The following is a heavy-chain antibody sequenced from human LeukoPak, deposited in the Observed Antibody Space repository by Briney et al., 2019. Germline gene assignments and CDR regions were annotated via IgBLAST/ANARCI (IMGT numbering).Heavy chain of an antibody. CDR3: ARDNTDSSSLYNWFDP. V-gene: IGHV3-30*04. CDR2: ISYDGSNK. D-gene: IGHD6-6*01. CDR1: GFTFSSYA. J-gene: IGHJ5*02. Sequence: GGSLRLSCAASGFTFSSYAIHWVRQAPGKGLEWVAVISYDGSNKYNGDSVKGRFTISRDNSKNTPYLQMNSLRAEDTAVYYCARDNTDSSSLYNWFDPWGQGTLVTVSS.